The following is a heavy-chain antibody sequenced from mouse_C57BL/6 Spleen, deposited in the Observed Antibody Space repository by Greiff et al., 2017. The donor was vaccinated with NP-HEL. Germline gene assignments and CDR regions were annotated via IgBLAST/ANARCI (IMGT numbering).Heavy chain of an antibody. J-gene: IGHJ4*01. CDR1: GYTFTSYW. Sequence: VQLQQPGAELVMPGASVKLSCKASGYTFTSYWMHWVKQRPGQGLEWIGEIDPSDSYTNYNQKFKGKSTLTVYKSSSTAYMQLSSLTSEDSAVYYCARYDGYPHYYAMDYWGQGTSVTVSS. V-gene: IGHV1-69*01. CDR2: IDPSDSYT. D-gene: IGHD2-3*01. CDR3: ARYDGYPHYYAMDY.